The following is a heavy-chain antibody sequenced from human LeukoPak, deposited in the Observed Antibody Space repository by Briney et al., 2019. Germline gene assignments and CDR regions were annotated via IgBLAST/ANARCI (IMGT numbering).Heavy chain of an antibody. D-gene: IGHD2-2*01. J-gene: IGHJ5*02. CDR1: GYTFTSYY. Sequence: ASVKVSCKASGYTFTSYYMHWVRQAPGQGLEWMGIINPSGGSTSYAQKFQGRVTMTRDTSTSTVYMELSSLRSEDTAVYYCARGDIVVVPAAQYWFDPWGQGTLVTVSS. V-gene: IGHV1-46*01. CDR2: INPSGGST. CDR3: ARGDIVVVPAAQYWFDP.